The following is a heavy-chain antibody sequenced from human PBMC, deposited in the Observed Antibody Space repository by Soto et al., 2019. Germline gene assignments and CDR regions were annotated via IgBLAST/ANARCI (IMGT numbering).Heavy chain of an antibody. CDR3: AKDQDDYSNYVWGPDY. J-gene: IGHJ4*02. V-gene: IGHV3-30*18. CDR1: GFTFSSYG. CDR2: ISYDGSNK. Sequence: GGSLRLSCAASGFTFSSYGMHWVRQAPGKGLEWVAVISYDGSNKYYADSVKGRFTISRDNSKNTLYLQMNSLRAEDTAVYYCAKDQDDYSNYVWGPDYWGQGTLVTVSS. D-gene: IGHD4-4*01.